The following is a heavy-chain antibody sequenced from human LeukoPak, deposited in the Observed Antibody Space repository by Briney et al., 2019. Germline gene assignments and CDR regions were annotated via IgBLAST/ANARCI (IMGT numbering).Heavy chain of an antibody. V-gene: IGHV3-23*01. J-gene: IGHJ4*02. D-gene: IGHD3-10*01. CDR1: GFTFSSYA. Sequence: GGSLRLSCAASGFTFSSYAMSWVRQAPGKGLEWVSAISGSGGSTYYADSVKGRFTISRDNSKNTLYLQMNSLRAEDTAVYYCAKDLPYYGSGSLGDGYWGQGTLVTVSS. CDR3: AKDLPYYGSGSLGDGY. CDR2: ISGSGGST.